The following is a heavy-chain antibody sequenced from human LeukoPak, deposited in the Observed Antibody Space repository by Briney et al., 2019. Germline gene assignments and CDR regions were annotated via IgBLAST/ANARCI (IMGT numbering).Heavy chain of an antibody. CDR3: ASSEMVRGDIDRTTC. J-gene: IGHJ4*02. CDR1: GGTFSSYA. Sequence: SVKVSCKASGGTFSSYAISWVRQAPGQGLEWMGGIIPIFGTANYAQKFQGRVTITADKSTSTAYMELSSLRSEDTAAYYCASSEMVRGDIDRTTCWGQGTLVTVSS. V-gene: IGHV1-69*06. CDR2: IIPIFGTA. D-gene: IGHD3-10*01.